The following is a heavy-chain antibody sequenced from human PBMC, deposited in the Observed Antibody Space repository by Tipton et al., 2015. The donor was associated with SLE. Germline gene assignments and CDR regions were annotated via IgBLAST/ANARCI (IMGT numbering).Heavy chain of an antibody. V-gene: IGHV4-59*01. CDR2: IYYSGTT. CDR1: GGSFSGYY. CDR3: ARGDFWSGLDY. Sequence: TLSLTCAVYGGSFSGYYWSWIRQPPGKGLEWIGYIYYSGTTSYNSSLKSRVTISVDSAKNQFSLKVSSVTAADTAVYFCARGDFWSGLDYWGQGALVTVSS. D-gene: IGHD3-3*01. J-gene: IGHJ4*02.